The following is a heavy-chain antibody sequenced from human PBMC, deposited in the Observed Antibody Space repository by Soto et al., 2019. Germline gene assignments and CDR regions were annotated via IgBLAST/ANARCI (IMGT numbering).Heavy chain of an antibody. CDR1: GGTFSSYI. CDR3: ASPGYSGYDLMGENWFDP. D-gene: IGHD5-12*01. CDR2: IIPILGIA. V-gene: IGHV1-69*02. J-gene: IGHJ5*02. Sequence: SVKVSCKAAGGTFSSYIISWVRQAPGQGLEWMGRIIPILGIANYAQKFQGRVTITADKSTSTAYMELSSLRSEDTAVYYCASPGYSGYDLMGENWFDPWGQGTLVTVSS.